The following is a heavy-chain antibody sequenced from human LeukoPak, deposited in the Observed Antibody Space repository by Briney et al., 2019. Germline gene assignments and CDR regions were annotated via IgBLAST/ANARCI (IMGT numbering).Heavy chain of an antibody. Sequence: PGGSLRLSCAASGFTFSSYTMSWVRQAPGKGLEWVLAMSGSGDHTYYADSVKGRFTVSRDNSKDTLYLQMNSLRAEDTAVYYCAKGGGGYSYGYRFYFDYWGQGTLVTVSS. D-gene: IGHD5-18*01. CDR3: AKGGGGYSYGYRFYFDY. CDR2: MSGSGDHT. CDR1: GFTFSSYT. V-gene: IGHV3-23*01. J-gene: IGHJ4*02.